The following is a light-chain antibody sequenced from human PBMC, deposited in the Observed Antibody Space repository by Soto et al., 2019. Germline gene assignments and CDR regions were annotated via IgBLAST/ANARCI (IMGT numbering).Light chain of an antibody. CDR1: SSDIGGYYF. J-gene: IGLJ1*01. CDR3: SSYTSRVTRV. V-gene: IGLV2-14*01. CDR2: EVT. Sequence: QSALTQPASVSGSPGQSITISCTGTSSDIGGYYFVSRYQQHPGKAPKLMIYEVTNRPSGVSNHFSGSKSGNTASLTISGLQAEDEADYYCSSYTSRVTRVFGTGTKLTVL.